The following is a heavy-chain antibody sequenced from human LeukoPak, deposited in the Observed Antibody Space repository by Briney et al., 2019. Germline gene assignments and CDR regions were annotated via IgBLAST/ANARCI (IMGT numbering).Heavy chain of an antibody. CDR2: INPNSGGT. CDR3: ARYCSGGSCYFDH. Sequence: ASVKVSCKASGYTFTGYYMHWVRQAPGQGLEWMGWINPNSGGTNYAQKFQGRVTMTRDTSISTAYMELSRLRSDDTAVYYCARYCSGGSCYFDHWGQGTLVTVSS. J-gene: IGHJ4*02. CDR1: GYTFTGYY. V-gene: IGHV1-2*02. D-gene: IGHD2-15*01.